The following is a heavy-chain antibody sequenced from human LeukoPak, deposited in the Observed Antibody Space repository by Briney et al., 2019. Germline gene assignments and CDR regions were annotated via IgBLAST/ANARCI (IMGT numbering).Heavy chain of an antibody. Sequence: KTSETLSLTCTVSGGSISSYYWSWIRQPPGKGLEWIGYIYYSGSTNYNPSLKSRVTISVDTSKNQFSLKLSSVTAADTAVYYCARVSGGYYDFWSGYSNWFDPRGQGTLVTVSS. D-gene: IGHD3-3*01. CDR3: ARVSGGYYDFWSGYSNWFDP. J-gene: IGHJ5*02. V-gene: IGHV4-59*01. CDR2: IYYSGST. CDR1: GGSISSYY.